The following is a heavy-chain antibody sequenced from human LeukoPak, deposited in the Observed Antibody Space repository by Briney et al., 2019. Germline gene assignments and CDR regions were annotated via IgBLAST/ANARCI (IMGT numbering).Heavy chain of an antibody. V-gene: IGHV3-66*01. Sequence: GGSLRLSCVVSGSAVSRSQMSWVRRAPGKGLEWVSSMYDGGTTHHADSVKGRFTISRDNFKNTLYLQMNSLTVEDTAVYYCAGRAELGRGFDYWGQGTRVIVYS. D-gene: IGHD7-27*01. CDR3: AGRAELGRGFDY. CDR2: MYDGGTT. J-gene: IGHJ4*02. CDR1: GSAVSRSQ.